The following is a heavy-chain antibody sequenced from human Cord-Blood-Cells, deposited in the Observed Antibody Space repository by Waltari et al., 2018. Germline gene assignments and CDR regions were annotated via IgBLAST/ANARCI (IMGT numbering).Heavy chain of an antibody. CDR2: IYPGDSDT. D-gene: IGHD6-13*01. J-gene: IGHJ5*02. CDR3: ATLYSSSWYWFDP. V-gene: IGHV5-51*01. CDR1: GNSFTIYW. Sequence: EVQLVQSGAEVKKPGESLKISCKGSGNSFTIYWIGRVRQMPGKGLEWMGIIYPGDSDTRYSPSFQGQVTISADKSISTAYLQWSSLKASDTAMYYCATLYSSSWYWFDPWGQGTLVTVSS.